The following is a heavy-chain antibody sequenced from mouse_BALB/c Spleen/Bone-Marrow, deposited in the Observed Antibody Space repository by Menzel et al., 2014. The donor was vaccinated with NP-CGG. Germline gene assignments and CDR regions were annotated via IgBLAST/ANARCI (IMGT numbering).Heavy chain of an antibody. CDR1: GFDFSRYW. CDR2: INPESSTI. D-gene: IGHD1-1*01. CDR3: GRLKFYGDLFV. J-gene: IGHJ1*01. V-gene: IGHV4-1*02. Sequence: EVQLVESGGGLVQPGGSLKLSCAASGFDFSRYWMSWVRQAPGKGLEWIGEINPESSTINYTPSLKDKFIISRDNAKKTAFPQMKKGDSEGTGLYFCGRLKFYGDLFVWGPGTTVTVSS.